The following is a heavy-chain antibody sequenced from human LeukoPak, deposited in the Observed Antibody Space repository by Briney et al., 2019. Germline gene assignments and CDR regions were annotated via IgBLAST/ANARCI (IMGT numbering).Heavy chain of an antibody. CDR2: INHSGST. V-gene: IGHV4-34*01. J-gene: IGHJ5*02. CDR1: GGSFSGYY. D-gene: IGHD2-15*01. Sequence: SETLSLTCAVYGGSFSGYYWSWIRQPPGKGLEWIGEINHSGSTNYNPSLKGRVTISVDTSKNQFSLKLSSVTAADTAVYYCAKRYCSGGSCYFRFDPWGQGTLVTVSS. CDR3: AKRYCSGGSCYFRFDP.